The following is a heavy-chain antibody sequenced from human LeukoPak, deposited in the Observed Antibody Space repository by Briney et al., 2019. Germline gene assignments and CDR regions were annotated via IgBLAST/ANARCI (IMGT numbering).Heavy chain of an antibody. CDR1: GFTFSSYA. CDR3: AKRPNYDFWSGYYVDY. J-gene: IGHJ4*02. D-gene: IGHD3-3*01. V-gene: IGHV3-23*01. Sequence: GGSLRLSCAASGFTFSSYAMNWVRQAPGKGLEWVSAISGSGGSTYYADSVKGRFTISRDNSKNTLYLQMNSLRAEDTAVYYCAKRPNYDFWSGYYVDYWGQGTLVTVSS. CDR2: ISGSGGST.